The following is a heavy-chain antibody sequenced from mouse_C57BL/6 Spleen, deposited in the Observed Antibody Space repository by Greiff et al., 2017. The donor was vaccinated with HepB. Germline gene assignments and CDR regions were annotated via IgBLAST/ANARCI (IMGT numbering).Heavy chain of an antibody. CDR2: INPYNGGT. V-gene: IGHV1-19*01. CDR3: ARSGGPYYAMDY. D-gene: IGHD3-1*01. J-gene: IGHJ4*01. CDR1: GYTFTDYY. Sequence: EVQLQQSGPVLVKPGASVKMSCKASGYTFTDYYMNWVKQSHGKSLEWIGVINPYNGGTSYNQKFKGKATLTVDKSSSTAYMELNSLTSEDSAVYYCARSGGPYYAMDYWGQGTSVTVSS.